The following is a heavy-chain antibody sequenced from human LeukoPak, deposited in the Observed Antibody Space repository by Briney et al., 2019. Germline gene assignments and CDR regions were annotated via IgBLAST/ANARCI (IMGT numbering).Heavy chain of an antibody. CDR1: GFTFSSFA. J-gene: IGHJ5*02. D-gene: IGHD4-17*01. Sequence: GGSLRLSCAASGFTFSSFAMTWVRQAPGKGLEWVSSITGNHGPTYNTDSVKGRFTVSRDNSQNTLYLQMNSLRAEDTAVYYCTKDPNGDYVGAFDPWGQGTLVTVSS. CDR3: TKDPNGDYVGAFDP. CDR2: ITGNHGPT. V-gene: IGHV3-23*01.